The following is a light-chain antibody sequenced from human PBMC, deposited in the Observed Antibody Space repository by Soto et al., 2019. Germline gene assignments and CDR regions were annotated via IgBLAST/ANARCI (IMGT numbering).Light chain of an antibody. CDR1: QSIGRF. CDR3: QQSFTTPLT. CDR2: VAS. Sequence: QITQSPSSLSASVGDRVTITCRASQSIGRFLNWYQQKPGKAPNVLINVASTLRSGVPSRFSGSGSGTDFNLTINSLQPEDFATYFCQQSFTTPLTFGGGTKVDIK. V-gene: IGKV1-39*01. J-gene: IGKJ4*01.